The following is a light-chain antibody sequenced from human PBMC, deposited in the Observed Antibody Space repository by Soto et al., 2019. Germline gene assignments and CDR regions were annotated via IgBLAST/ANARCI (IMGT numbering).Light chain of an antibody. J-gene: IGKJ1*01. CDR3: LQGTHWPWT. V-gene: IGKV2-30*02. Sequence: DVVMTQSPLSLPVTLGQPASISCRSSQSLVHSDGNTYLNWLQQRPGQSPRRLIYRVSSRDSGVPDRFGGSGSGTDFTLNISRVEAEDVGVYYCLQGTHWPWTFGQGTKVEIK. CDR2: RVS. CDR1: QSLVHSDGNTY.